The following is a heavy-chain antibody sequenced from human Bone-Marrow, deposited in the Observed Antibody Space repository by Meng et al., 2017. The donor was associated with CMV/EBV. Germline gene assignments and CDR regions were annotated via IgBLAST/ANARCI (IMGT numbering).Heavy chain of an antibody. V-gene: IGHV3-48*04. CDR1: GFTFSSYA. J-gene: IGHJ6*01. Sequence: GESLKISCAASGFTFSSYAMHWVRQAPGKGLEWVSYISSSGSTIYYADSVKGRFTISRDNAKNSLYLQMNSLRAEDTAVYYCARDTRRGLELTYYYGMDVWGQGTTVTVYS. CDR3: ARDTRRGLELTYYYGMDV. CDR2: ISSSGSTI. D-gene: IGHD1-7*01.